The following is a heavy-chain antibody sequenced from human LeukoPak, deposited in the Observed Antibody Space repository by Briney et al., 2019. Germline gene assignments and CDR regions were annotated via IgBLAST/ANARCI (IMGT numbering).Heavy chain of an antibody. CDR3: ARDTRHYYDTSGYIRIEGSQDFDY. J-gene: IGHJ4*02. CDR2: INWNGGST. D-gene: IGHD3-22*01. CDR1: GFTFDDYG. V-gene: IGHV3-20*04. Sequence: PGGSLRLSCAASGFTFDDYGMSWVRQAPGKGLEWVSGINWNGGSTGYADSVKGRFTISRDNAKNSLYLQMSSLRAEDTAVYYCARDTRHYYDTSGYIRIEGSQDFDYWGQGTLVTVSS.